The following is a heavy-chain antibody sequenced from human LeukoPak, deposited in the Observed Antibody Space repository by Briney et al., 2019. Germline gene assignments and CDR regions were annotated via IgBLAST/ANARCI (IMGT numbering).Heavy chain of an antibody. V-gene: IGHV4-34*01. Sequence: SETLSLTCAVYGGSFSRYYWSWIRQSPGKGLEWIAEIDHRGDTNYNPSVKSRVTISVDTSKNQFSLKVRSLSAADTAVYYCARGATISETGYFDCWGQGTPVTVSS. CDR2: IDHRGDT. J-gene: IGHJ4*03. CDR1: GGSFSRYY. D-gene: IGHD5-24*01. CDR3: ARGATISETGYFDC.